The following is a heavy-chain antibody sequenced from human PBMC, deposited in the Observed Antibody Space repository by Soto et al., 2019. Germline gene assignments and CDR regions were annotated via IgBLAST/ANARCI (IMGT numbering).Heavy chain of an antibody. V-gene: IGHV5-51*01. Sequence: PRESLKISCKGSGYNFTTFWIGWVRQMPGKGLEWMGIIYPGDSETKYSPDFEGQVTISADRSTNTAYLQWRSLRASDTAMYYCARLGFPGAIYFDSWGLGTLVTV. CDR2: IYPGDSET. CDR1: GYNFTTFW. CDR3: ARLGFPGAIYFDS. J-gene: IGHJ4*02.